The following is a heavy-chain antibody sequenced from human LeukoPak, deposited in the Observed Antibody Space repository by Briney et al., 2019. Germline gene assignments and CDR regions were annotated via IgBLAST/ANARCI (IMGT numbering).Heavy chain of an antibody. D-gene: IGHD3-16*01. CDR3: ATGGAPGGRFEN. V-gene: IGHV3-7*01. CDR2: MKEDGTEI. CDR1: GFTFDMST. J-gene: IGHJ4*02. Sequence: GGSLRLSCVVSGFTFDMSTMTWVRQTPGKGPEWVAKMKEDGTEIFYAGSVDGRFTISRDNSKNSLYLQMNSLRVEDTAVYYCATGGAPGGRFENWGQGTLVTVSS.